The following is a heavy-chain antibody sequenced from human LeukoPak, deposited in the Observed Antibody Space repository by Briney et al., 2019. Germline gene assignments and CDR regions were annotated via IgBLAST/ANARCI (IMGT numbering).Heavy chain of an antibody. J-gene: IGHJ3*02. CDR3: ASGTVTTGRGASDI. D-gene: IGHD4-17*01. CDR1: GGSISSYY. V-gene: IGHV4-59*01. CDR2: IYYSGST. Sequence: KPSETLSLTCTVSGGSISSYYWSWLRQPPGKGLEWIGYIYYSGSTNYNPSLKSRVTISVDTSKNQFSLKLSSVTAADTAVYYCASGTVTTGRGASDIWGQGTMVTVSS.